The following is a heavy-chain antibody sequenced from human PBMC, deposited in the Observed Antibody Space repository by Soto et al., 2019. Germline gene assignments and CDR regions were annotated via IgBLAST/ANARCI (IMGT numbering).Heavy chain of an antibody. J-gene: IGHJ4*02. CDR3: ARDREVVVAATRFFDY. V-gene: IGHV1-18*01. Sequence: ASVKVSCKASGYTFTSYGISWVRQAPGQGLEWMGWISAYNGNTNYAQKLQGRVTMTTDTSTSTAYMELRSLRSDDTAVYYCARDREVVVAATRFFDYWGKGTLVTVS. D-gene: IGHD2-15*01. CDR1: GYTFTSYG. CDR2: ISAYNGNT.